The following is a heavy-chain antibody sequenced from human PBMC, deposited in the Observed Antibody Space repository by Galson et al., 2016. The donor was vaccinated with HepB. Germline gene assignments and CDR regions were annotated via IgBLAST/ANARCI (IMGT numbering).Heavy chain of an antibody. J-gene: IGHJ4*02. CDR3: TRNER. CDR1: GFTLSNYW. CDR2: INRDGREQ. V-gene: IGHV3-7*03. Sequence: SLRLSCAASGFTLSNYWMGWVRQTPGKGLEWVASINRDGREQKYVDSVKGRFTISRDNAKNSLSLKMNSPGVEDTAVYYCTRNERWGQGTLVTVS. D-gene: IGHD5-24*01.